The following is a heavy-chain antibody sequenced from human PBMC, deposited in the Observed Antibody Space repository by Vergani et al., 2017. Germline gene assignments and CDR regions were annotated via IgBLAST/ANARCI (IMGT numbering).Heavy chain of an antibody. Sequence: HLLESGGGLVQPGGSLRLSCAASGFPFSSYVLTWVRQAPGKGLEWVSTISRCGFNTYYADSVKGRFTVSRDNSKNTLFLQMNSLRAGDTAVYYCAKNVLGDSSDLDSWGQGTLVTVSS. D-gene: IGHD3-22*01. CDR3: AKNVLGDSSDLDS. CDR2: ISRCGFNT. CDR1: GFPFSSYV. J-gene: IGHJ4*02. V-gene: IGHV3-23*01.